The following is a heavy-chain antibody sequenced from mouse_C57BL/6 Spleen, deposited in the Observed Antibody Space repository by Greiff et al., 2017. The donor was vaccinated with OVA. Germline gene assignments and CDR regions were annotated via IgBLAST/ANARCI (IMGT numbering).Heavy chain of an antibody. Sequence: EVQLQESGAELVRPGASVKLSCTASGFNIKDDYMHWVKQRPEQGLEWIGWIDPENGDTEYASKFQGKATITADTSSNTAYLQLSSLTSEDTAVYYCTTNYAGYFDYWGQGTTLTVSS. CDR1: GFNIKDDY. D-gene: IGHD1-1*01. CDR3: TTNYAGYFDY. V-gene: IGHV14-4*01. J-gene: IGHJ2*01. CDR2: IDPENGDT.